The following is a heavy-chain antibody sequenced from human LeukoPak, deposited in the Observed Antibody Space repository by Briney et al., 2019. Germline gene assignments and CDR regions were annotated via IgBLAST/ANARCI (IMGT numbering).Heavy chain of an antibody. CDR1: GFTFSSYS. CDR2: ISSSSSTI. Sequence: GGSLRLSCAASGFTFSSYSMNWVRQAPGKGLEWVSYISSSSSTIYYADSVKGRFTISRDNAKNSLYLQMNSLRAEDTAVYYCAREPWQQDYYYMDVWGKGTTVTVSS. CDR3: AREPWQQDYYYMDV. V-gene: IGHV3-48*01. J-gene: IGHJ6*03. D-gene: IGHD6-13*01.